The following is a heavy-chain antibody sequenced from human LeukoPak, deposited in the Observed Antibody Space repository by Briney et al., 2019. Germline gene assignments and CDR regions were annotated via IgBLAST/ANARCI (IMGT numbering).Heavy chain of an antibody. CDR3: GRCSSGSYNWFDP. J-gene: IGHJ5*02. Sequence: PSETLSLTCTVSGGSISSSSYYWAWIRQPPGKGLEWIGSMYYSGNTYYNPSLKSRVTISADTSKNQFSMKLSSVTAAGTAVYYCGRCSSGSYNWFDPWGQGTLVTVSS. CDR2: MYYSGNT. D-gene: IGHD1-26*01. CDR1: GGSISSSSYY. V-gene: IGHV4-39*01.